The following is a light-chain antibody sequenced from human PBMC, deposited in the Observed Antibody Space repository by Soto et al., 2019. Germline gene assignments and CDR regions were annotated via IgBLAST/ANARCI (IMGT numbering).Light chain of an antibody. J-gene: IGLJ2*01. CDR1: SSDVGGYNY. V-gene: IGLV2-14*01. Sequence: QSALTQPASVSGSPGQSITISCTGTSSDVGGYNYVSWYQQHPGKAPKLMIYDVSNRPSGVSNRFSGSKSGNTASLTSSGLQAEDEADYYCSSYTSSSSFGGGTKLTVL. CDR2: DVS. CDR3: SSYTSSSS.